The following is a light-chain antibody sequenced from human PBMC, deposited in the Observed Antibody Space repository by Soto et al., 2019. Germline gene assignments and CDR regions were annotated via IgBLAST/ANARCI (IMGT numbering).Light chain of an antibody. Sequence: DIQMTQSPSTLSASIGDRVTITCRASQSVGRWLAWYQQKPGKAPKLLIYAASTLQGGVPSRFSGSGSGTDFTLTITSLQPEDFATYYCQQFNSYPRTFGPGTKVDIK. CDR2: AAS. CDR3: QQFNSYPRT. V-gene: IGKV1-5*01. J-gene: IGKJ3*01. CDR1: QSVGRW.